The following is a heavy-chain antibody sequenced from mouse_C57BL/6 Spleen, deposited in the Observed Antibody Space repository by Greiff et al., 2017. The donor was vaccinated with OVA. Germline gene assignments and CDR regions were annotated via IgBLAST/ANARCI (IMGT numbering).Heavy chain of an antibody. D-gene: IGHD2-10*02. CDR2: IHPSDSDT. V-gene: IGHV1-74*01. CDR3: AKERTSGYGNPFAY. Sequence: QVQLQQPGAELVKPGASVKVSCKASGYTFTSYWMHWVKQRPGQGLEWIGRIHPSDSDTNYNQKFKGKATLTVDKSSSTAYMQLSSLTSEDSAVYYGAKERTSGYGNPFAYWGQGTLVTVSA. J-gene: IGHJ3*01. CDR1: GYTFTSYW.